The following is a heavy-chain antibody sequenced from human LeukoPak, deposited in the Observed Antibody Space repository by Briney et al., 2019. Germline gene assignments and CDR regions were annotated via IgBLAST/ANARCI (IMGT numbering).Heavy chain of an antibody. J-gene: IGHJ5*01. D-gene: IGHD2-2*01. CDR3: ARVVSYPFDS. CDR1: GYSIARGYY. V-gene: IGHV4-38-2*02. Sequence: SETLPLTCTVSGYSIARGYYWGGIRQPPGKGLEWIGSIYHSGSTYYNPSLKSRVTISVDTSKNQFSPKLSSVPAADTAVYYCARVVSYPFDSWGQGTLVTVSS. CDR2: IYHSGST.